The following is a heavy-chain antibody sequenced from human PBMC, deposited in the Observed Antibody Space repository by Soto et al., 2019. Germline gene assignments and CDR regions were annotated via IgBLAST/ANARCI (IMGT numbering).Heavy chain of an antibody. CDR3: ARDLGKNHYYYFY. V-gene: IGHV1-69*01. J-gene: IGHJ4*02. CDR2: IIPIFGTA. CDR1: GGTFSNYA. Sequence: QVQLVQSGAEVKKPGSSVKVSCKASGGTFSNYAISWVRQAPGQGLEWMGGIIPIFGTANYAQKLQGRVTITADESTRTAYMELSSLRSEDTAVYYCARDLGKNHYYYFYWGQGTLVTVSS. D-gene: IGHD2-21*02.